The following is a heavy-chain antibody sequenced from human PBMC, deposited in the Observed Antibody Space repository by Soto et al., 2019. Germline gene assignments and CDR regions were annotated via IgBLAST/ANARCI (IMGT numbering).Heavy chain of an antibody. CDR2: FYYSGST. J-gene: IGHJ5*02. V-gene: IGHV4-31*03. Sequence: QVQLQESGPGLVKPSQTLSLTCTVSGGSISTGGYYWNWIRQHPGKGLEWIGYFYYSGSTYYNPSLKRRVTSSVNTSKNQFSLKLSSVTAADTAVYYCARSVFPWGQGTLVTVSS. CDR1: GGSISTGGYY. CDR3: ARSVFP.